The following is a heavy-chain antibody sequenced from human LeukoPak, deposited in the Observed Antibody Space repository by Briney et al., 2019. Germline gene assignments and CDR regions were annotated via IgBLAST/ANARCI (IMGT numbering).Heavy chain of an antibody. CDR2: ISSSGSTI. D-gene: IGHD3-10*01. CDR1: GFTFSDYY. CDR3: ASRGMVRGVIEFDY. Sequence: GGSLRLSCAASGFTFSDYYMSWIRQAPGKGLEWVSYISSSGSTIYYADSVKGRFAISRDNAKNSLYLQMNSLRAEDMAVYYCASRGMVRGVIEFDYWGQGTLVTVSS. V-gene: IGHV3-11*01. J-gene: IGHJ4*02.